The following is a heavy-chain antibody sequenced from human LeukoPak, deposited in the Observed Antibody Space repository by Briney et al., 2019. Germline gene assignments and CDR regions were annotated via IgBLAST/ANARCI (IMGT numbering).Heavy chain of an antibody. Sequence: PGGSLRLSCAASGFTFSNYGTYWVRHAPGKGLEWVAVISYDGSNKYYVDAVKGRFTISRDNSKNTLYVQMNSLRTEDTAVYYCAKGRENYYDSSDNFDYWGQGTLVTVSS. D-gene: IGHD3-22*01. V-gene: IGHV3-30*18. CDR3: AKGRENYYDSSDNFDY. CDR1: GFTFSNYG. J-gene: IGHJ4*02. CDR2: ISYDGSNK.